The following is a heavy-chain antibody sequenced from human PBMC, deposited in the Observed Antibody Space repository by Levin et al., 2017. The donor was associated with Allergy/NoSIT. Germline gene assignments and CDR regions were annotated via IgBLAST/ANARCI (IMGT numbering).Heavy chain of an antibody. Sequence: SETLSLNCSVSGSAISSGYYWGWFRQPPGKGLKWVGSMYQTGTTYYNPSLKSRVTISPDTSNNQFSLRLRSVTAADTAVYYCARGKTDRNWYDPWAQGILVTVSS. D-gene: IGHD1-14*01. CDR2: MYQTGTT. CDR1: GSAISSGYY. CDR3: ARGKTDRNWYDP. V-gene: IGHV4-38-2*02. J-gene: IGHJ5*02.